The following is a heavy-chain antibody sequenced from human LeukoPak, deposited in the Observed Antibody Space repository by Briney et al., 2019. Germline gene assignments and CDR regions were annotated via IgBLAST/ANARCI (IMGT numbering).Heavy chain of an antibody. D-gene: IGHD3-10*01. CDR3: AKDLMRDRWFGES. J-gene: IGHJ5*02. Sequence: GGSLRLSCTASGFTFSYYGMHSVRQAPVKGLEWVSFIRYDGNDKFYADSVKGRFAISRDTSRNTLYLQMNSLRVEDTAVYYCAKDLMRDRWFGESWGQGTLVTVSS. V-gene: IGHV3-30*02. CDR2: IRYDGNDK. CDR1: GFTFSYYG.